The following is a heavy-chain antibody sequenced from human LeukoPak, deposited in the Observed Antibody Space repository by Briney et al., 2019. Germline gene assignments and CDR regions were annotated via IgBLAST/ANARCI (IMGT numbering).Heavy chain of an antibody. CDR1: GDSVSSNTAA. CDR3: ALYEYKHDGFDI. J-gene: IGHJ3*02. V-gene: IGHV6-1*01. CDR2: AYYRSQWYN. Sequence: SQTLSLTCAISGDSVSSNTAAWNWIRQSPSRGLEWLGRAYYRSQWYNDYAVSVKSRITINPDTSKNQFSLQLNSVIPEDTAVYYCALYEYKHDGFDIWGQGTMVTVSS. D-gene: IGHD3-16*01.